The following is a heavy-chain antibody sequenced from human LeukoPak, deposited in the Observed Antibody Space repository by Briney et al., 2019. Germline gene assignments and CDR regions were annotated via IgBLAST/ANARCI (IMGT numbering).Heavy chain of an antibody. CDR3: ARGGSSGSEY. V-gene: IGHV3-23*01. J-gene: IGHJ4*02. CDR1: GFTFSSYD. Sequence: GGSLRLSCAASGFTFSSYDMSWVRQAPGKGLEWVSAISGSGDSSYYADSVKGRFTISRDNSKNTLYLQMNSLRAEDTAVYYCARGGSSGSEYWGQGTLVTVSS. CDR2: ISGSGDSS. D-gene: IGHD6-19*01.